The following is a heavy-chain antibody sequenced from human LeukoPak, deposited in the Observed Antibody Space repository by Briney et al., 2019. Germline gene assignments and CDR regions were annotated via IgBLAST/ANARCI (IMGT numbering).Heavy chain of an antibody. CDR1: GFTFSNAW. CDR2: IKSKTDGGTT. V-gene: IGHV3-15*01. J-gene: IGHJ4*02. CDR3: AKVRSAGATPGIFDY. Sequence: GGSLRLSCAASGFTFSNAWMTWVRQAPGKGLEWVGRIKSKTDGGTTDYAAPVKGRFTISRDDSKNTLYLQMNSLRAEDTAVYYCAKVRSAGATPGIFDYWGQGTLVTVSS. D-gene: IGHD1-26*01.